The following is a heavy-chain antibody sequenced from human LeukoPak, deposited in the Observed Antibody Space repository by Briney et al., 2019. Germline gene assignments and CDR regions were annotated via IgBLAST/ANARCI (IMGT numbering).Heavy chain of an antibody. Sequence: GGSLRLSCAASGFTFSSHGMHWVRQAPGKGLEWATTISYDGSSKYYADSVKGRFTISRDNSKNTLYLQMNSLRAEDTAVYYCAKLVYGSGSEFDYWGQGTLVTVSS. J-gene: IGHJ4*02. CDR1: GFTFSSHG. D-gene: IGHD3-10*01. V-gene: IGHV3-30*18. CDR3: AKLVYGSGSEFDY. CDR2: ISYDGSSK.